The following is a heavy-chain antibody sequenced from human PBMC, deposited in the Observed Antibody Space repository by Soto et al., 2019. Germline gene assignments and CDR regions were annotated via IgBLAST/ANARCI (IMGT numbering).Heavy chain of an antibody. CDR1: GFTFSSYW. CDR3: AREDTYYDILSNYYYYYYGLDV. V-gene: IGHV3-74*01. CDR2: INSDGSSGST. J-gene: IGHJ6*02. Sequence: GSLRRSCAASGFTFSSYWMNWVRQAPGKGLVWVSRINSDGSSGSTNYADSVKGRFTISRDNAKNTLYLQMNSLKAEDTAVYYCAREDTYYDILSNYYYYYYGLDVWGQGTTVTVSS. D-gene: IGHD3-9*01.